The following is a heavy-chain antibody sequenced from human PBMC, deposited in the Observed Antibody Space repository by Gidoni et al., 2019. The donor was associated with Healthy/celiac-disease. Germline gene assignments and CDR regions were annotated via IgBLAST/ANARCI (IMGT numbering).Heavy chain of an antibody. CDR2: ISYDGSNK. J-gene: IGHJ6*02. CDR3: ARDQGFGYGDYAGYYYYGMDV. Sequence: QVQLVESGGGVVQPGRSLRLSCAASGFTFSSYAMHWVRQAPGKGLEWVAVISYDGSNKYYADSVKGRFTISRDNSKNTLYLQMNSLRAEDTAVYYCARDQGFGYGDYAGYYYYGMDVWGQGTTVTVSS. D-gene: IGHD4-17*01. CDR1: GFTFSSYA. V-gene: IGHV3-30-3*01.